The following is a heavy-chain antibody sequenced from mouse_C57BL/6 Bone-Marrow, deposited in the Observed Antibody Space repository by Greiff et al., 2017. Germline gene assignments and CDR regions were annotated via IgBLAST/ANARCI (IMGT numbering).Heavy chain of an antibody. CDR1: GFTFSDYY. Sequence: EVMLVESEGGLVQPGSSMKLSCTASGFTFSDYYMAWVRQVPGQGLEWVANIYYDGSSTYYLDSLKSRFIISRDNAENILYLQMSSLKSEDTATYYCARVRIYYAMDYWGQGTSVTVSS. CDR2: IYYDGSST. CDR3: ARVRIYYAMDY. V-gene: IGHV5-16*01. J-gene: IGHJ4*01.